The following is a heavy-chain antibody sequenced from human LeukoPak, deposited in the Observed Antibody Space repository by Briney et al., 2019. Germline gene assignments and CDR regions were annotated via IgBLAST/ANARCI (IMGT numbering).Heavy chain of an antibody. CDR1: GYTFTGYY. J-gene: IGHJ4*02. CDR2: INPNSGGT. V-gene: IGHV1-2*02. D-gene: IGHD3-10*01. Sequence: GASVKVSCKASGYTFTGYYMQWVRQAPGQGLEWMGWINPNSGGTNYAQKFQGRVTMTRDTSISTAYMELSRLRSDDTAVYYCARVLLWFGELNLPYYFDYWGQGTLVTVSS. CDR3: ARVLLWFGELNLPYYFDY.